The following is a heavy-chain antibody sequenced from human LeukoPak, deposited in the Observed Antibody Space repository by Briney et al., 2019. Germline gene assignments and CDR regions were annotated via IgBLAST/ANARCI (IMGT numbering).Heavy chain of an antibody. CDR1: GYTLTCYY. J-gene: IGHJ3*02. D-gene: IGHD3-22*01. V-gene: IGHV1-2*02. CDR2: INPNSGGT. Sequence: ASVKVSCKASGYTLTCYYMHWVRQAPGQGLEWMGWINPNSGGTNYAQKFQGRVTMTRDTSISTAYMELSRLRSDDTAVYYCARGLPYDSSGYYYVWAFDIWGQGTMVTVSS. CDR3: ARGLPYDSSGYYYVWAFDI.